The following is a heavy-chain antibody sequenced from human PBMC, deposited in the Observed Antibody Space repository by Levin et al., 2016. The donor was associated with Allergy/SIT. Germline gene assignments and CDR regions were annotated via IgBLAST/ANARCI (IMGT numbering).Heavy chain of an antibody. V-gene: IGHV3-23*01. CDR2: ISGSGGST. D-gene: IGHD4-17*01. CDR3: AKDPSFWSYGDPTKYYYDS. J-gene: IGHJ4*02. Sequence: GESLKISCAASGFSVSSNYMSWVRQAPGKGLEWVSVISGSGGSTYYADSVKGRFTISRDNSKNTLYLQMNSLRAEDTAVYYCAKDPSFWSYGDPTKYYYDSWGQGTLVTVSS. CDR1: GFSVSSNY.